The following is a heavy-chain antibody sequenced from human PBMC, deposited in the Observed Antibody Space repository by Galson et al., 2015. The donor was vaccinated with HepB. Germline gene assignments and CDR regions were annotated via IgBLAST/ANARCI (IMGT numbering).Heavy chain of an antibody. D-gene: IGHD3-22*01. Sequence: SVKVSCKASGDTFASYAIDWVRQAPGQGLEWMGRIIPIVGETDYAKNFQERVTITRDMSTSTAYMELSSLRSEDTAVYYCAAGSYFDSSGYWYWFDPWGQGTQVTVSS. CDR1: GDTFASYA. J-gene: IGHJ5*02. V-gene: IGHV1-69*04. CDR3: AAGSYFDSSGYWYWFDP. CDR2: IIPIVGET.